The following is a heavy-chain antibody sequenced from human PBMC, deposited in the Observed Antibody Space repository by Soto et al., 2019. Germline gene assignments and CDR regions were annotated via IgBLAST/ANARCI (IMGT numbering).Heavy chain of an antibody. CDR1: GYTFTSYG. J-gene: IGHJ6*02. V-gene: IGHV1-18*01. D-gene: IGHD2-15*01. Sequence: ASVKVSCKASGYTFTSYGISWVRQAPGQGLEWMGWISACNGNTNYAQKLQGRVTMTTDTSTSTAYMELRSLRSDDTAVYYCARGGYCSGGSCLDGYYGMDVWGQGTTVTVSS. CDR2: ISACNGNT. CDR3: ARGGYCSGGSCLDGYYGMDV.